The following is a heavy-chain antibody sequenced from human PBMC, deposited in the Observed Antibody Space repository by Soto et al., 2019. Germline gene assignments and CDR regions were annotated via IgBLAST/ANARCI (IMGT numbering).Heavy chain of an antibody. CDR1: GFTFSSYG. J-gene: IGHJ6*02. Sequence: GGSLRLSCAASGFTFSSYGMHWVRQAPGKGLEWVAVIWYDGSNKYYADSVKGRFTISRDNSKNTLYLQMNSLRAEDTAVYYCARFGDPKTYYGMDVWGQGTTVTVSS. CDR3: ARFGDPKTYYGMDV. CDR2: IWYDGSNK. V-gene: IGHV3-33*01. D-gene: IGHD3-10*01.